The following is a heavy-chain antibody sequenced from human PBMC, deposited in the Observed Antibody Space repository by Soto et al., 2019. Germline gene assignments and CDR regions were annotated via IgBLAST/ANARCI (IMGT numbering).Heavy chain of an antibody. V-gene: IGHV3-7*01. D-gene: IGHD3-10*01. J-gene: IGHJ4*02. CDR3: ARGCGGLRRGFGESWYYFDY. CDR2: IKQDGSEN. Sequence: GGSLRLSCAASGFTFSSYWMSWVRQAPGKGLEWVANIKQDGSENYYVDSVKGRFTISRDNAKNSLYLQMNSLRAEDTAVYVCARGCGGLRRGFGESWYYFDYWGQGTLVTVSS. CDR1: GFTFSSYW.